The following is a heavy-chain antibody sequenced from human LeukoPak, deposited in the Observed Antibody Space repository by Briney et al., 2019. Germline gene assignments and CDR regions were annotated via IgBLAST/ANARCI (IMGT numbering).Heavy chain of an antibody. J-gene: IGHJ4*02. CDR3: ARSEMSRAARRYYFDY. CDR2: IIPILGVA. CDR1: GGTFSSYT. Sequence: SVKVSCKASGGTFSSYTISWVRQAPGQGLEWMGRIIPILGVANYAQKFQGRVTITADKSTSTAYMELSSLRSEDTAVYYCARSEMSRAARRYYFDYWGQGTLVTVSS. D-gene: IGHD6-6*01. V-gene: IGHV1-69*02.